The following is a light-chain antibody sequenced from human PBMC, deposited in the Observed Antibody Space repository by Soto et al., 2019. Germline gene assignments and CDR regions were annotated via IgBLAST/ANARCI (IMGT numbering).Light chain of an antibody. Sequence: QSALTQPASVSGSPGRSITISCTGTSSDVGGYNYVSWYQQHPGKAPKLMIYEVSNRPSGVSNRFSGSKSGNTASLTISGLQAEDEADYYCSSYTSSSTPLYVFGTGTKLTVL. V-gene: IGLV2-14*01. CDR2: EVS. CDR1: SSDVGGYNY. CDR3: SSYTSSSTPLYV. J-gene: IGLJ1*01.